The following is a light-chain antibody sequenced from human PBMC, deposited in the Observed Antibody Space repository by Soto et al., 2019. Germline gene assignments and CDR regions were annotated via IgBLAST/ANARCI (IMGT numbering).Light chain of an antibody. CDR3: CSYGGSYV. CDR2: DVS. V-gene: IGLV2-11*01. J-gene: IGLJ1*01. CDR1: SSDVGGYNY. Sequence: QSVLTQPRSVSGSPGQSVTISCTGTSSDVGGYNYVSWYQQHPGKAPKLMIYDVSKRPSGVPDRFSGSKSGNTASLTISGLQDEDEAYYYCCSYGGSYVFGTGTKVTVL.